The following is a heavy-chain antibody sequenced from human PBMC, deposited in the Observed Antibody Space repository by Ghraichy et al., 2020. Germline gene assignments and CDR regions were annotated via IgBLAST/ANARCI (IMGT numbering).Heavy chain of an antibody. J-gene: IGHJ4*02. CDR1: GFNFDRSA. CDR3: AADPGRDGYNPFDL. V-gene: IGHV1-58*01. Sequence: SVKVSCKTSGFNFDRSAVQWVRQARGRRLEWMGWTVPGTGSAKYAQKFQERVIITSDMSTSTAYMQVSSLRAEDTAIYYCAADPGRDGYNPFDLWAQGTPVNVFS. CDR2: TVPGTGSA. D-gene: IGHD5-24*01.